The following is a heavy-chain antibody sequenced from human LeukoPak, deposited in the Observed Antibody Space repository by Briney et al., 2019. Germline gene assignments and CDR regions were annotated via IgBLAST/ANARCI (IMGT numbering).Heavy chain of an antibody. Sequence: GGSLRLSCAASGFTFSNYNMNWVRQAPGKGLEWVSFISSSSGYIYYADSVKGRFTISRDNAKNSLYLQMNSLRAEDTAVYYCATSPGTRIAVAGNLDHWGQGTPVTVSS. J-gene: IGHJ4*02. V-gene: IGHV3-21*01. CDR2: ISSSSGYI. CDR3: ATSPGTRIAVAGNLDH. D-gene: IGHD6-19*01. CDR1: GFTFSNYN.